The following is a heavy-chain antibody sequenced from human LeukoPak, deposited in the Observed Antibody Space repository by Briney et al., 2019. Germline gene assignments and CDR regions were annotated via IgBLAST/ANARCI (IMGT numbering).Heavy chain of an antibody. J-gene: IGHJ4*02. CDR1: GGTLSSYA. V-gene: IGHV1-69*05. D-gene: IGHD2-15*01. CDR3: ARSCSGGSCIIDY. Sequence: SVKVSCKASGGTLSSYAISWVRQAPGQGLEWMGGIIPIFGTANYAQKFQGRVTITTDESTSTAYMELSSLRSEDTAVYYCARSCSGGSCIIDYWGQGTLVTVSS. CDR2: IIPIFGTA.